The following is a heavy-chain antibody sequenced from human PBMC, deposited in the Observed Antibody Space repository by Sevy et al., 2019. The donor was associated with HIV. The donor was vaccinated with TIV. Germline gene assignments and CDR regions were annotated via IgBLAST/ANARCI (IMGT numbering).Heavy chain of an antibody. Sequence: ASVKVPCKASGYTFTSYDINWVRQATGQGLEWMGWMNPNSGNTGYAQKFQGRVTITRNTSISTAYMELSSLRSEDTAVYYCARGSHRYCSSTSCYNYWGQGTLVTVSS. CDR2: MNPNSGNT. D-gene: IGHD2-2*02. CDR3: ARGSHRYCSSTSCYNY. V-gene: IGHV1-8*03. J-gene: IGHJ4*02. CDR1: GYTFTSYD.